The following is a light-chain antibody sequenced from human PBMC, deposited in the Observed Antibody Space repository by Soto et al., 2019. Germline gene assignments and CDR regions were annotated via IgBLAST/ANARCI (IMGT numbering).Light chain of an antibody. J-gene: IGLJ2*01. CDR3: SSYGGSNNYVL. Sequence: QSALTQPPSVSGSPGQSVTISCTGTSSDVGSYNRVSWYQQPPGTAPKVMIYDVNKRPSGVPDRFSGSKSGNTASLTVSGLQTEDEGDYYCSSYGGSNNYVLFGGGTKLTVL. CDR2: DVN. V-gene: IGLV2-8*01. CDR1: SSDVGSYNR.